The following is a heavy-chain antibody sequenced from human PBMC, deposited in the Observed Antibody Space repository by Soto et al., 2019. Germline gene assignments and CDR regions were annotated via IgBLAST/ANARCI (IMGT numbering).Heavy chain of an antibody. D-gene: IGHD3-9*01. CDR1: GFTFSSYA. CDR2: ISGSGGST. V-gene: IGHV3-23*01. CDR3: ARSLRYFDWLLPANFDY. Sequence: GGSLRLSCAASGFTFSSYAMSWVRQAPGKGLEWVSAISGSGGSTYYADSVKGRFTISRDNSKNTLYLQMNSLRAEDTAVYYCARSLRYFDWLLPANFDYWGQGTLVTVSS. J-gene: IGHJ4*02.